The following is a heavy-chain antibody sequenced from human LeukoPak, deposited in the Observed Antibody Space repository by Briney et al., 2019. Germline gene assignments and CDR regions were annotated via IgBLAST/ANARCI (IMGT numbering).Heavy chain of an antibody. CDR1: DYSISSSNW. Sequence: LDTLSLTCAVSDYSISSSNWWGWVRQPPGKGLEWIGYIHYSGTTYYNPSLLSRVTMSVDTSKNQFSLRLSSVTAVDTAVYYCARKHRWNGLYFDYWGQGILVTVSS. CDR3: ARKHRWNGLYFDY. V-gene: IGHV4-28*01. J-gene: IGHJ4*02. CDR2: IHYSGTT. D-gene: IGHD1-1*01.